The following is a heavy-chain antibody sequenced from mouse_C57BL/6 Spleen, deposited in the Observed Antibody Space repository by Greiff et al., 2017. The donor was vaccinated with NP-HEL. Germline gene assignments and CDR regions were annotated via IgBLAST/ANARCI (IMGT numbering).Heavy chain of an antibody. CDR3: ARVYYGSSLFYFDY. CDR1: GFTFSDYY. Sequence: EVKLMESEGGLVQPGSSMKLSCTASGFTFSDYYMAWVRQVPEKGLEWVANINYDGSSTYYLDSLKSRFIISRDNAKNILYLQMSSLKSEDTATYYCARVYYGSSLFYFDYWGQGTTLTVSS. J-gene: IGHJ2*01. CDR2: INYDGSST. D-gene: IGHD1-1*01. V-gene: IGHV5-16*01.